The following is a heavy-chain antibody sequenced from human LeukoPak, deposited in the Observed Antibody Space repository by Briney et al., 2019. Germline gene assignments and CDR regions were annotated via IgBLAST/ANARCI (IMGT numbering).Heavy chain of an antibody. CDR1: GLAFSTNW. CDR2: VEKNGKSV. V-gene: IGHV3-74*01. CDR3: ARDIPHNWLDS. Sequence: GGSLRPSCTASGLAFSTNWMHWVRQAPGKGLEWVARVEKNGKSVYADSVRGRLTISRDIATNMMYLQMNSLKADDTAVYYCARDIPHNWLDSWGQGTLVIVS. D-gene: IGHD2-21*01. J-gene: IGHJ5*01.